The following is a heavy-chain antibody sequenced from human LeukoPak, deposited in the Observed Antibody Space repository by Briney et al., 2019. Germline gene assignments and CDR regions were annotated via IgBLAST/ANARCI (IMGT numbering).Heavy chain of an antibody. Sequence: GGSLRLSCAASGXTFSDYYMSWIRQAPGKGQEWVSYISSSSSYTNYADSVKGRFTISGDNAKNSLYLQMNSLRAEDTAVYYCARETAVAGTHCDYWGQGTLVTVSS. CDR2: ISSSSSYT. D-gene: IGHD6-19*01. J-gene: IGHJ4*02. CDR3: ARETAVAGTHCDY. CDR1: GXTFSDYY. V-gene: IGHV3-11*06.